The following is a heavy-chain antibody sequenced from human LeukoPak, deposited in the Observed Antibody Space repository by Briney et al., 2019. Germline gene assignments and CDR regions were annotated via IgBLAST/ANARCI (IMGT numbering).Heavy chain of an antibody. CDR3: AKGSYYDSSGSFYFDY. CDR2: ISGSGDNT. D-gene: IGHD3-22*01. V-gene: IGHV3-23*01. J-gene: IGHJ4*02. Sequence: GGSLRLSCAASGFTFSSYAMSWVRQAPGKGLEWVSGISGSGDNTYYADSVKGRFTISRDNSKNTLYVQVYSLGTEDTAAYYCAKGSYYDSSGSFYFDYWGQGTLVTVSS. CDR1: GFTFSSYA.